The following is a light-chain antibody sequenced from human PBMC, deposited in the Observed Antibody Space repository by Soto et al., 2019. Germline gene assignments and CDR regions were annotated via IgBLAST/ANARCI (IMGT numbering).Light chain of an antibody. CDR3: QQYASSQT. J-gene: IGKJ1*01. Sequence: EIVLTQSPATLSLSPGERATLSCRASQSVSSYLAWYQQKPGQAPRLLIYDASSRATGIPDRFSGSGSGTDFTLTISRLEPEDFAVYFCQQYASSQTFGQGTKVDIK. V-gene: IGKV3-20*01. CDR2: DAS. CDR1: QSVSSY.